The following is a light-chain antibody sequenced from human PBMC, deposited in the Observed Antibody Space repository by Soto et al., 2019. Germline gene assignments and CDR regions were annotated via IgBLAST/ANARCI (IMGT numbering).Light chain of an antibody. CDR2: GPS. V-gene: IGKV3-20*01. J-gene: IGKJ1*01. CDR3: HQFGSSPQT. CDR1: QNVNSNH. Sequence: EIVLTQSPGTLSLSPGERDTLSCRASQNVNSNHIAWYQQKPGQAPRLLIYGPSSRATGIPERFSGSRSGTDFPLTISRLEPEDFAVYFCHQFGSSPQTFGHGTKVEIK.